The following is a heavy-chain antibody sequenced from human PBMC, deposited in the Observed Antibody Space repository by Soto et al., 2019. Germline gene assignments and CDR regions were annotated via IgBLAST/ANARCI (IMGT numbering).Heavy chain of an antibody. J-gene: IGHJ6*02. V-gene: IGHV1-2*04. CDR2: INPNSGGT. D-gene: IGHD6-6*01. CDR1: GYTFTGYY. CDR3: AREVGLDKQLSYYYGMDV. Sequence: ASVKVSCKASGYTFTGYYMHWLRQAPGQGLEWMGWINPNSGGTNYAQKFQGWVTMTRDTSISTAYMELSRLRSDDTAVYYCAREVGLDKQLSYYYGMDVWGQGTTVTVSS.